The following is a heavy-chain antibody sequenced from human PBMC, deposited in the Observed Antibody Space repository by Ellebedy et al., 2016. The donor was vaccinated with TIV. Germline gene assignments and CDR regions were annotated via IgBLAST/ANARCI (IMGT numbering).Heavy chain of an antibody. J-gene: IGHJ2*01. Sequence: MPSETLSLTCTVSGGSISSSSYYWGWIRQHPGKGLEWIGSVFYNGNTFYNPSLQSRVTISVHTSKNQFSLNLSSVTAADTAVYYCARVRASVVVVAATPVYWYFDLWGRGTLGTVPS. CDR1: GGSISSSSYY. CDR2: VFYNGNT. V-gene: IGHV4-39*01. CDR3: ARVRASVVVVAATPVYWYFDL. D-gene: IGHD2-15*01.